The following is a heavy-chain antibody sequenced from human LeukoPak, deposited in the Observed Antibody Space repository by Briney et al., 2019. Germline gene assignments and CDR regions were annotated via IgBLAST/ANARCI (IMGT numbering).Heavy chain of an antibody. CDR3: ARAGLLWFGECWFDP. CDR1: GFTFSSYS. J-gene: IGHJ5*02. V-gene: IGHV3-21*01. Sequence: GMSLRLSCAGAGFTFSSYSMNWVRQAPGKGLEWVSSISSSSSYIYYADSVKGRFTISRDNAKNSLYLQMNSLRAEDTAVYYCARAGLLWFGECWFDPWGQGTLVTVSS. CDR2: ISSSSSYI. D-gene: IGHD3-10*01.